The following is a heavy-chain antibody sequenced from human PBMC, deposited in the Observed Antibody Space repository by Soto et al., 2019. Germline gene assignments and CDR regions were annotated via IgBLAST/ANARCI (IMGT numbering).Heavy chain of an antibody. V-gene: IGHV3-48*01. CDR1: GFTFSSYS. D-gene: IGHD4-4*01. CDR2: ISSSSSTI. Sequence: PGGSLRLSCAASGFTFSSYSMNWVRQAPGKGLEWVSYISSSSSTIYYADSVKGRFTISRDNAKNSLYLQMNSLRAEDTAVYYCAETLPYSSPFSYWGQGPLVTVAS. J-gene: IGHJ4*02. CDR3: AETLPYSSPFSY.